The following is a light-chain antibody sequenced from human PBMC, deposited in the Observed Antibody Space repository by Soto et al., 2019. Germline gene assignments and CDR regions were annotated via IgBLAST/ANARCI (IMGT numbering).Light chain of an antibody. V-gene: IGKV3-15*01. CDR1: QSVGSL. CDR2: RAS. Sequence: EIVLTQSPATLSVSPGEGATLSCRASQSVGSLLAWYQQKPGQAPRLLIYRASSRATGISGSFSGRGSGTEFTLTITSLQSEDFGVYYCQQYNKWPITFGQGTRLEIK. J-gene: IGKJ5*01. CDR3: QQYNKWPIT.